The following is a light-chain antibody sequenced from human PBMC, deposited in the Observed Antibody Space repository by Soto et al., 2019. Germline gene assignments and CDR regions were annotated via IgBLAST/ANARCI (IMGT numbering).Light chain of an antibody. CDR2: DVS. CDR1: SSDVGTYNY. V-gene: IGLV2-14*01. Sequence: QSALAQPASMSGSPGQSITISCTGTSSDVGTYNYVSWYQQHPGKAPKLIIYDVSNRPSGVSNRFSGSKSGNTASLTISGLQAEDEADYYCSSYTSSSTLYVFATGTKLTVL. CDR3: SSYTSSSTLYV. J-gene: IGLJ1*01.